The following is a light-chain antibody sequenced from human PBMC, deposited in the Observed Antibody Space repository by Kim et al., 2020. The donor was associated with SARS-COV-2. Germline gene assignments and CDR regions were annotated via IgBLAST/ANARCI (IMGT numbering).Light chain of an antibody. V-gene: IGLV1-40*01. Sequence: QRVTNSCTSSSSNIGGGYDVHWYPQLPGTAPKHLIYAYSNRPSGVPERFSGSKSGTSASLAITGLQAEDEADYYCQSYDNSLSAYVFGTGTKVTVL. CDR1: SSNIGGGYD. CDR3: QSYDNSLSAYV. CDR2: AYS. J-gene: IGLJ1*01.